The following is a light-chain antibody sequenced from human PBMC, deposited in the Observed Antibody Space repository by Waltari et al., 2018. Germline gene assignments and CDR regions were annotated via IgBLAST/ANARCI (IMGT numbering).Light chain of an antibody. CDR1: QAITNY. V-gene: IGKV1-33*01. CDR3: QQFDTLPLT. Sequence: DIQMTQSPSSLSASVGDRVPNTCHASQAITNYLNWYHQKPGQAPNLLISDASNLEVGVPSRFSVSGSGTHFTFTINSLQPEDIASYYCQQFDTLPLTFGGGTKVEIK. CDR2: DAS. J-gene: IGKJ4*01.